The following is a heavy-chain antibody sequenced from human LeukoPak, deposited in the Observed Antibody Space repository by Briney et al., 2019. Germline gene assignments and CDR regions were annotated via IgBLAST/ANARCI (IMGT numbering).Heavy chain of an antibody. J-gene: IGHJ4*02. CDR2: NSGRGDAT. CDR1: GFTFSTYA. D-gene: IGHD3-22*01. CDR3: AKSQEDDSSGYHYSDFDY. Sequence: GGSLRLSCAASGFTFSTYAMSWVRQAPGKGLEWVSANSGRGDATYNADSVKGRFTTSRDKSKNTLYLQMNSLRVEDTALYYCAKSQEDDSSGYHYSDFDYWGQGTLVTVSS. V-gene: IGHV3-23*01.